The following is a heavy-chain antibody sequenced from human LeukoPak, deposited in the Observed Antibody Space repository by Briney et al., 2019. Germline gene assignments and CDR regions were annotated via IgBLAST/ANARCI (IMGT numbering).Heavy chain of an antibody. J-gene: IGHJ4*02. V-gene: IGHV3-23*01. Sequence: GGSLRLSCAASGFTFGSYAMSWVRQAPGKGLEWVSAISGSGGSTYYADSVKGRFTISRDNSKNTLYLQMNSLRAEDTAVYYCAKSRVAATAALAFDYWGQGTLVTVSS. CDR2: ISGSGGST. CDR1: GFTFGSYA. CDR3: AKSRVAATAALAFDY. D-gene: IGHD2-15*01.